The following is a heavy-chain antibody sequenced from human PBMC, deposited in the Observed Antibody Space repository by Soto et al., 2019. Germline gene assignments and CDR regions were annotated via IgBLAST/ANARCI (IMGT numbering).Heavy chain of an antibody. J-gene: IGHJ4*02. CDR1: GYTFTNYY. V-gene: IGHV1-46*01. D-gene: IGHD6-19*01. Sequence: QVQLVQSGAEVKKPGASVKVSCKASGYTFTNYYMHWVRQAPGQGLEWMGIINPSGGSTTYAQKFQGRVTMTRDTSTSTVYMELSSLRSEDMAVYYCARGFSSGWPFGYWGQGTPVTVSS. CDR2: INPSGGST. CDR3: ARGFSSGWPFGY.